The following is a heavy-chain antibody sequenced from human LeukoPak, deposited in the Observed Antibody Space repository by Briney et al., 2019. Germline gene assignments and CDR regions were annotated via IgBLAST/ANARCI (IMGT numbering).Heavy chain of an antibody. V-gene: IGHV3-30*18. J-gene: IGHJ4*02. CDR2: ISYDGSNK. CDR3: AKEGVWGGSIAVAGTGDFDY. CDR1: GFTFSSYG. D-gene: IGHD6-19*01. Sequence: GRSLRLSCAASGFTFSSYGMHWVRQAPGKALEWVAVISYDGSNKYYADSVKGRFTISRDNSKNTLYLQMNSLRAEDTAVYYCAKEGVWGGSIAVAGTGDFDYWGQGTLVTVSS.